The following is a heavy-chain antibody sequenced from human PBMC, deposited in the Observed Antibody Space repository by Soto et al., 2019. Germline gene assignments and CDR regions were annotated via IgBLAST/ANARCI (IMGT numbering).Heavy chain of an antibody. CDR3: ARYHSSGWYYWFDP. CDR1: GGSISSGGYY. CDR2: IYYSGST. V-gene: IGHV4-31*03. D-gene: IGHD6-19*01. Sequence: QVQLQESGPGLVKPSQTLSLTCTVSGGSISSGGYYWSWIRQHPGKGLEWIGYIYYSGSTYYNPSLKSRVTISVDTSKNQFSLKLSSVPAADTAVYYCARYHSSGWYYWFDPWGQGTPVTVSS. J-gene: IGHJ5*02.